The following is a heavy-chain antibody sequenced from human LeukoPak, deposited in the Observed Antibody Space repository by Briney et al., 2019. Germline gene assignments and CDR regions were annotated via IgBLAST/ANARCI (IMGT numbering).Heavy chain of an antibody. J-gene: IGHJ4*02. D-gene: IGHD2-2*01. CDR1: GFTLNDYW. V-gene: IGHV3-7*01. CDR3: ARGYLGYCSSTSCYVAPDY. CDR2: IKHDGGEK. Sequence: GGSLRLSCAASGFTLNDYWIHWVRQAPGKGLEWVANIKHDGGEKYYVGSVKGRFTISRDNAKNSVYLQMNSLRAEDTAVYYCARGYLGYCSSTSCYVAPDYWGQGTLVTVSS.